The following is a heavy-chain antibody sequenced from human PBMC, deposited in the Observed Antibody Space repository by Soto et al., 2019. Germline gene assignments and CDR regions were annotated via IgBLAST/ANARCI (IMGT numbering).Heavy chain of an antibody. CDR3: AKDRGSGDDGVNAVDF. D-gene: IGHD1-26*01. Sequence: EVQLLESGGGLVQPGGSLRLSCAASGFTFSSFAMSWVRQAPGKGLEWVSTISGRSGNTYYADSVKGRFTISRDNSNNTLNLQMNSLRGEDTAVYYCAKDRGSGDDGVNAVDFWGHGTMVNVSS. J-gene: IGHJ3*01. V-gene: IGHV3-23*01. CDR2: ISGRSGNT. CDR1: GFTFSSFA.